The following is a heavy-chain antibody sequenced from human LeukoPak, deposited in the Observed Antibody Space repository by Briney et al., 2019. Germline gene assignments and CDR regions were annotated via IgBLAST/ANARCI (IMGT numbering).Heavy chain of an antibody. J-gene: IGHJ4*02. CDR2: ISGSGGST. Sequence: GGSLRLSCAASGFTFSSYAMSWVRQAPGKGLEWVSAISGSGGSTYYADSVKGRFTISRDNSKNTLYLQVNSLRAEDTAVYYCAKDSGYSGYEPSPLDYWGQGTLVTVSS. CDR3: AKDSGYSGYEPSPLDY. D-gene: IGHD5-12*01. V-gene: IGHV3-23*01. CDR1: GFTFSSYA.